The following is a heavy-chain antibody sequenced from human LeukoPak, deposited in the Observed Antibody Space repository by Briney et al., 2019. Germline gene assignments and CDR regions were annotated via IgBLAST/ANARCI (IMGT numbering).Heavy chain of an antibody. CDR2: IYPGDSDT. Sequence: NPGESLQISGKGSGYIFTSYWIGWVRQVPGKGLEGMGSIYPGDSDTRYSPSFQGQVTISADKYISTAYLQWSSLKASDTAMYYCARPCSSTSCYVPWGQGTLVTVSS. CDR1: GYIFTSYW. J-gene: IGHJ4*02. CDR3: ARPCSSTSCYVP. D-gene: IGHD2-2*01. V-gene: IGHV5-51*01.